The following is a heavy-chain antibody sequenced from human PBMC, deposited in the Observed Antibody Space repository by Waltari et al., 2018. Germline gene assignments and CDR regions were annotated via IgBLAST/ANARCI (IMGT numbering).Heavy chain of an antibody. D-gene: IGHD1-26*01. J-gene: IGHJ3*02. V-gene: IGHV3-33*01. CDR2: IWYDGSNK. Sequence: QVQLVESGGGVVQPGRSLRLSCAASGFTFSSYGMHWVRQAPGKGLEWVAVIWYDGSNKYYADSGKGRFTISRDNSKNTLYLQMNSLRAEDTAVYYCARHSGSYAFDIWGQGTMVTVSS. CDR1: GFTFSSYG. CDR3: ARHSGSYAFDI.